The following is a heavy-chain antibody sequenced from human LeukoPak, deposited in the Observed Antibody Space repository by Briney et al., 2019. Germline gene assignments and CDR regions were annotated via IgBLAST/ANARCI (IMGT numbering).Heavy chain of an antibody. Sequence: PGGSLRLSCAASEFSVGSNYMTWVRQAPGKGLEWVSLIYSGGSTYYADSVKGRFTISRDNSKNTLYLQMNSLRAEDTAVYYCARDQLDIVATTLGELDYWGQGTLVTVSS. CDR1: EFSVGSNY. J-gene: IGHJ4*02. CDR3: ARDQLDIVATTLGELDY. CDR2: IYSGGST. V-gene: IGHV3-66*01. D-gene: IGHD5-12*01.